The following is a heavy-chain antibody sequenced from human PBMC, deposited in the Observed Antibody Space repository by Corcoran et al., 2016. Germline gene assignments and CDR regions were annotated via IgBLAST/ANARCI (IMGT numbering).Heavy chain of an antibody. CDR2: IYYSGST. D-gene: IGHD1-26*01. Sequence: QLQLQESGPGLVKPSETLSLTCTVSGGSISSSSYYWGWIRQPPGKGLEWIGSIYYSGSTYYNPSLKSRVTISVDTSKNQFSLKLSSVTAADTAVYYCPITGGGATLDYLGQGTLFTVSS. CDR3: PITGGGATLDY. CDR1: GGSISSSSYY. J-gene: IGHJ4*02. V-gene: IGHV4-39*01.